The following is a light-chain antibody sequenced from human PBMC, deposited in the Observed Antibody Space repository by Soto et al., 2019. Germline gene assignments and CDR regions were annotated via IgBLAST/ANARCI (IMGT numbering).Light chain of an antibody. Sequence: ELVLTQSPGTLSLSPGERGTLSCRASQSVSRSYLAWYQQKPGQAPRLLIYGASSRANGIPDRFSGSGSGTDFTHTISRMEPEDFTVYYCHQYGSSPLTFGGGTKVEIK. CDR2: GAS. CDR3: HQYGSSPLT. J-gene: IGKJ4*02. V-gene: IGKV3-20*01. CDR1: QSVSRSY.